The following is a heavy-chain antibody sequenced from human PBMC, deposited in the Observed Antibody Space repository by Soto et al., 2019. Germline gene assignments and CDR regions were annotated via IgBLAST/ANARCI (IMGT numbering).Heavy chain of an antibody. D-gene: IGHD6-19*01. CDR1: GGSISNYY. Sequence: SETLSLTCTVSGGSISNYYWSWIRQPPGKGLEWIGYIYYSGSINYNPALKSRVTISEDTSKNQFSLKMSSVTAADTAVYYCAREIAVAGTHYFDYWGQGTLVTVSS. J-gene: IGHJ4*02. CDR3: AREIAVAGTHYFDY. V-gene: IGHV4-59*01. CDR2: IYYSGSI.